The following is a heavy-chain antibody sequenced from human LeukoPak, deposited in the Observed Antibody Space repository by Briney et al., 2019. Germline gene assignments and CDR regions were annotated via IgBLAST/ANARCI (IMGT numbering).Heavy chain of an antibody. J-gene: IGHJ4*02. CDR3: ARDVYGSGSSYFDY. CDR1: GGSISSYY. V-gene: IGHV4-4*07. CDR2: IFTSGST. D-gene: IGHD3-10*01. Sequence: PSETLSLTCTVSGGSISSYYWSWIRQPAGKGLEWIGRIFTSGSTNYNPSLKSRVTMSVDTSKNQFSLKLSSVTAADTAVYYCARDVYGSGSSYFDYWGQGTLVTVSS.